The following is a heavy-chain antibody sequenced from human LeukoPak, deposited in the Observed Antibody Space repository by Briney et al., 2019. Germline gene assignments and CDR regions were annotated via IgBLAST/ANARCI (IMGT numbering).Heavy chain of an antibody. CDR2: IVVGSGNT. D-gene: IGHD3-16*01. CDR1: GFTFTSSA. Sequence: GASVKVSCKASGFTFTSSAMQWVRQARGQRLEWIGWIVVGSGNTNYAQKFQERVTITRDMSTSTAYMELSSLRSEDTAVYYCAASRLITFGGADAFDIWGQGTMVTVSS. CDR3: AASRLITFGGADAFDI. J-gene: IGHJ3*02. V-gene: IGHV1-58*02.